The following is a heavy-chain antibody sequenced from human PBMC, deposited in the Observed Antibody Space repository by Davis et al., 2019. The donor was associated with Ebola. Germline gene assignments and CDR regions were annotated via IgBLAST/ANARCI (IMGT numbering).Heavy chain of an antibody. CDR1: GFTFSNAW. J-gene: IGHJ4*02. CDR3: AKGGQWELLQKFDY. D-gene: IGHD1-26*01. V-gene: IGHV3-15*01. CDR2: IKSKTDGGTT. Sequence: PGGSLRLSCAASGFTFSNAWMSWVRQAPGKGLEWVGRIKSKTDGGTTDYAAPVKGRFTISRDNSKNTLYLQMNSLRAEDTAVYYCAKGGQWELLQKFDYWGKGTLVTVSS.